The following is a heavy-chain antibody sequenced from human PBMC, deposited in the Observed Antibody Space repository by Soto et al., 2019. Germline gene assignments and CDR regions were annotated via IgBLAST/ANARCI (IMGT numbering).Heavy chain of an antibody. CDR3: AKDWYYGSGSPWYYYYYYMDV. CDR2: ISYDGSNK. V-gene: IGHV3-30*18. Sequence: QVQLVESGGGVVQPGRSLRLSCAASGFTFSRYGMHWVRQAPGKGLEWVAVISYDGSNKYYADSVKGRFTIYRDNSKNTLYLQMNSLRAEDTAVYYCAKDWYYGSGSPWYYYYYYMDVWGKGTTVTVSS. D-gene: IGHD3-10*01. J-gene: IGHJ6*03. CDR1: GFTFSRYG.